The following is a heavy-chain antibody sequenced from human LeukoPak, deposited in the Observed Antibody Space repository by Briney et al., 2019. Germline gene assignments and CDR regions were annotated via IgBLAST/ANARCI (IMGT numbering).Heavy chain of an antibody. CDR2: ISYDGSNK. CDR3: AKVWDIVATITSLTTFDY. V-gene: IGHV3-30*04. Sequence: GGSLRLSCAASGFTFSSYAMHWVRQAPGKGLEWVAVISYDGSNKYYADSVKGRFTISRDNSKNTLYLQMNSLRAEDTAVYYCAKVWDIVATITSLTTFDYWGQGTLVTVSS. D-gene: IGHD5-12*01. J-gene: IGHJ4*02. CDR1: GFTFSSYA.